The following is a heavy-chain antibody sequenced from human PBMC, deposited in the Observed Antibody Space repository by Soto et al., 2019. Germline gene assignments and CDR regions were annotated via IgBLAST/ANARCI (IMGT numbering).Heavy chain of an antibody. CDR1: GGCISSGGYY. CDR2: IYYSGST. CDR3: ARYCSGGSCYGDAFDI. J-gene: IGHJ3*02. D-gene: IGHD2-15*01. V-gene: IGHV4-31*03. Sequence: SETLSLTCTVSGGCISSGGYYWSWIRQHPGKGLEWTGYIYYSGSTYYNPSLKSRVTISVGTSKNQFSLKLSSVTAADTAVYYCARYCSGGSCYGDAFDIWGQGTMVTVSS.